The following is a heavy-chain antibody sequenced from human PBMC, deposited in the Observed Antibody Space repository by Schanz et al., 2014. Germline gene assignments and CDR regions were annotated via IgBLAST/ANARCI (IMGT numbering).Heavy chain of an antibody. CDR3: ATWRGDDSGGHGQFDY. V-gene: IGHV4-59*02. CDR2: ISYGGLS. J-gene: IGHJ4*02. CDR1: GGSVSTYK. Sequence: QVQLQESGPGLVKPSETLSLTCTVSGGSVSTYKWGWIRQPPGKGLEYIGLISYGGLSDYNPSLKSRVTISLDTSKNQFSLNLNSVTAADTAVYYCATWRGDDSGGHGQFDYWGQGALVTVSS. D-gene: IGHD3-22*01.